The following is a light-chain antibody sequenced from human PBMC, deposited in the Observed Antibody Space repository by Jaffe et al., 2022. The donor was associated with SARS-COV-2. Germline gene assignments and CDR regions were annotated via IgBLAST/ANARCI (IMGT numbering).Light chain of an antibody. CDR2: AAS. CDR1: QSISSS. Sequence: DIQMTQSPSSMSASVGDRVSLTCRASQSISSSLNWYQQKPGKAPKLLIYAASALQTGVPSRFSGSGSGTDFTLTISSLQPEDFAIYYCQQSFSTPRTFGPGTKVDIK. CDR3: QQSFSTPRT. V-gene: IGKV1-39*01. J-gene: IGKJ3*01.